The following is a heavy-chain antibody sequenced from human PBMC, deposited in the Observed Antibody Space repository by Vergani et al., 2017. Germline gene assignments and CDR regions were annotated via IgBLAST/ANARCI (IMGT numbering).Heavy chain of an antibody. D-gene: IGHD6-13*01. Sequence: VQLVESGGGVVQPGRSLRLSCEASGFSFPGYAMSWVRQAPGKGLEWVSSVSGSSATPYYADSVKGRFIISRDNSKNTLHLQMNSLRADDTAVYYCASLEENSSSWPFDYWGQGTLVTVSS. J-gene: IGHJ4*02. V-gene: IGHV3-23*04. CDR3: ASLEENSSSWPFDY. CDR1: GFSFPGYA. CDR2: VSGSSATP.